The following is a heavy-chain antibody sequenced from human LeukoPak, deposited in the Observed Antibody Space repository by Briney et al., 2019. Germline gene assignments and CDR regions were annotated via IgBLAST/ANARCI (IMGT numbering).Heavy chain of an antibody. J-gene: IGHJ6*02. CDR2: ISAYNGNT. Sequence: GASVKVSCKASGGTFSSYAISWVRQAPGQGLEWMGWISAYNGNTNYAQKLQGRVTMTTDTSTSTAYMELRSLRSDDTAVYYCARASTGVSSGYYYYYYYGMDVWGQGTTVTVSS. V-gene: IGHV1-18*01. CDR3: ARASTGVSSGYYYYYYYGMDV. CDR1: GGTFSSYA. D-gene: IGHD3-22*01.